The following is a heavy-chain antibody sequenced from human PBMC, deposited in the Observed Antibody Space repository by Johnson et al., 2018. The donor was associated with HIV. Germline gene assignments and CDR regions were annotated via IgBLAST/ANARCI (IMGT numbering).Heavy chain of an antibody. J-gene: IGHJ3*02. CDR3: AKSHASVELSGEDVFPTWGDQLGFDI. CDR2: ISYDGSSK. CDR1: GFTFSSYG. Sequence: QVQLVESGGGVVQPGRSLRLSCAASGFTFSSYGMHWVRQAPGKGLEWVAVISYDGSSKYYPDAVKGRFTISRDNSKHTLHLQMTSLRSEDTAVYYCAKSHASVELSGEDVFPTWGDQLGFDIWGQGTMVTVSS. V-gene: IGHV3-30*18. D-gene: IGHD1-1*01.